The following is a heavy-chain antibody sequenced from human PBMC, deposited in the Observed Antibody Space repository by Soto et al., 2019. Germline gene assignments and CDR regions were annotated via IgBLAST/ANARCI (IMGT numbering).Heavy chain of an antibody. CDR1: GYSFTSYW. Sequence: RGESLKISCKGSGYSFTSYWISWVRQMPGKGLEWMGRIDPSDSYTNYSPSFQGHVTISADKSISTAYLQWSSLKASDTAMYYCARGTARSYCTNGVCYTLSYYYYGMDVWGQGTTVTVSS. CDR3: ARGTARSYCTNGVCYTLSYYYYGMDV. CDR2: IDPSDSYT. J-gene: IGHJ6*02. V-gene: IGHV5-10-1*01. D-gene: IGHD2-8*01.